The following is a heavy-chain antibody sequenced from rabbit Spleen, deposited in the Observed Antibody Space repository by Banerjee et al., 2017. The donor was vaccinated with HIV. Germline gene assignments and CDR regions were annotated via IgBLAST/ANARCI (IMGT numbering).Heavy chain of an antibody. D-gene: IGHD5-1*01. Sequence: EQLEESRGGLVKPEGTLTLTCKASGVSFSGDSYMCWVRQAPGKGLEWIACISAGSSGNTYYASWAKGRFTISKTSSTTVTLQMTSLTAADTATYFCARRASSFGDQNLNLWGPGTLVTVS. V-gene: IGHV1S45*01. J-gene: IGHJ4*01. CDR2: ISAGSSGNT. CDR1: GVSFSGDSY. CDR3: ARRASSFGDQNLNL.